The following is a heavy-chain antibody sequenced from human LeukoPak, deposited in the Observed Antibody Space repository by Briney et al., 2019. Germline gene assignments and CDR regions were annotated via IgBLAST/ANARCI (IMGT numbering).Heavy chain of an antibody. V-gene: IGHV4-4*02. CDR1: GGSISSSNW. D-gene: IGHD3-3*01. Sequence: SGTLSLTCVVSGGSISSSNWWSWVRQPPEKGLEWIGEIYHSGSTNYNPSLKSRVTISVDTSKNQFSLKLSSVTAADTAVYYCARGRSYYDFWSGYSYYYYYYMDVWGKGTTVTVSS. CDR2: IYHSGST. CDR3: ARGRSYYDFWSGYSYYYYYYMDV. J-gene: IGHJ6*03.